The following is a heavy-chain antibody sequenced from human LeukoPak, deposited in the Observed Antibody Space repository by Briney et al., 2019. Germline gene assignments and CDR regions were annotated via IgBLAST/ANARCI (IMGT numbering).Heavy chain of an antibody. CDR1: GGSFSGYY. CDR3: ATSELSSDAFDI. V-gene: IGHV4-34*01. D-gene: IGHD1-26*01. Sequence: SETLSLTCAVYGGSFSGYYWSWIRQPPGKGLEWIGEINHSGSTNYNPSLKSRVTISVDTSKNQFSLKLSSVTAADTAVYYCATSELSSDAFDIWGQGTMVTVFS. J-gene: IGHJ3*02. CDR2: INHSGST.